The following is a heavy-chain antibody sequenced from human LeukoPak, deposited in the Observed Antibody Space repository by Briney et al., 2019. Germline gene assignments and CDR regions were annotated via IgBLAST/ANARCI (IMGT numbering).Heavy chain of an antibody. CDR1: GFTFDDYA. J-gene: IGHJ4*02. Sequence: GRSLRLSCAASGFTFDDYAMHWVRQAPGKGLEWVSGISWNSGSIVYADSVKGRFTISRDNAKNSLYLQMNSLRAEDTALCYCAKDKGAGGSYFKNWGQGTLVTVSS. CDR2: ISWNSGSI. D-gene: IGHD3-16*01. V-gene: IGHV3-9*01. CDR3: AKDKGAGGSYFKN.